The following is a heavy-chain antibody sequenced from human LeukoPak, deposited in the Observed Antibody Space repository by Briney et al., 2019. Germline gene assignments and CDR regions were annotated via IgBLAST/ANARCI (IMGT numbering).Heavy chain of an antibody. J-gene: IGHJ5*02. CDR1: GFTFSTYA. CDR3: ASLYGSGPNWFDP. CDR2: ISGSGGR. Sequence: GGSLRLSCAASGFTFSTYAMSWVRQAPGKGLEWVSGISGSGGRYFADSVKGRFTISRDNAKNSLYLQMNSLRAEDTAVYYCASLYGSGPNWFDPWGQGTLVTVSS. D-gene: IGHD3-10*01. V-gene: IGHV3-23*01.